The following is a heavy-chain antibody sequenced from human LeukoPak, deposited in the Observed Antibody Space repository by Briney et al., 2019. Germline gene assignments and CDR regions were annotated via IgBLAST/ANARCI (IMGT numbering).Heavy chain of an antibody. J-gene: IGHJ1*01. CDR1: GYTFTGYY. V-gene: IGHV1-2*02. D-gene: IGHD6-19*01. Sequence: ASVKLSCKASGYTFTGYYIHWVRQAPGQGLEWMAWINRNSGGTNYAQKFQGRVTMTRDTSFSTAYMELSRLESDDTAEYYCARRGAVPVEYLQYWGQGTLVTVSS. CDR2: INRNSGGT. CDR3: ARRGAVPVEYLQY.